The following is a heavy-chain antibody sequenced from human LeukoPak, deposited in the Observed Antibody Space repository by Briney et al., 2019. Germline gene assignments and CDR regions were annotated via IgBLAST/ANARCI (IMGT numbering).Heavy chain of an antibody. CDR3: AKDIEQWLVHPAFDY. CDR2: IRYDGSNK. V-gene: IGHV3-30*02. CDR1: GFTFSDYW. Sequence: GGSLRLSCASTGFTFSDYWMSWVRKAPGKELEWVAFIRYDGSNKKYADTVKGRFTISRDNAKNSLYLQMNSLRAEDTALYYCAKDIEQWLVHPAFDYWGQGTLVTVSS. D-gene: IGHD6-19*01. J-gene: IGHJ4*02.